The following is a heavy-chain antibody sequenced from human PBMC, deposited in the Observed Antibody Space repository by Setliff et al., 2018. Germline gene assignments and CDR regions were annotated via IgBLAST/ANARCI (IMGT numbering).Heavy chain of an antibody. J-gene: IGHJ6*03. V-gene: IGHV1-69*13. CDR3: AREGVDTRSSTDYRYYMDV. CDR1: GGTFSNYA. Sequence: SVKVSCKASGGTFSNYAISWVRQAPGQGLEWMGGIIPMFGPANYAQKFQGRVTITADESTSTAYMELSSLTSDDTAVYYCAREGVDTRSSTDYRYYMDVWGKGTTVTVSS. D-gene: IGHD5-18*01. CDR2: IIPMFGPA.